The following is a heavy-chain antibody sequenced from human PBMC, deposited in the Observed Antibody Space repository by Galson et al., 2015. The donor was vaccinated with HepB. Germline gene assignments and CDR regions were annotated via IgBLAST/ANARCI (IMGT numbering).Heavy chain of an antibody. Sequence: SVKVSCKASGGTFSSYAISWVRQAPGQGLEWMGGIIPIFGTANYAQKFQGRVTITADESTSTAYMELSSLRSEDTAVYYCARDPPYCGGDCYSGPNDYWGQGTLVTVSS. CDR2: IIPIFGTA. CDR1: GGTFSSYA. D-gene: IGHD2-21*01. CDR3: ARDPPYCGGDCYSGPNDY. J-gene: IGHJ4*02. V-gene: IGHV1-69*13.